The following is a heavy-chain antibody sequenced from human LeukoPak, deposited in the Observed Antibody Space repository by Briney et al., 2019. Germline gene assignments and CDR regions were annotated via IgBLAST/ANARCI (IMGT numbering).Heavy chain of an antibody. V-gene: IGHV3-21*01. Sequence: GGSLRLSCAASGFTFINYSMNWVRQAPGKGLEWVSSISGSSTYIYYADSVQGRFTISRDNAKNSLYLQMNSLRAEDAAVYYCARANYYDISGYDYWGQGTLVTVSS. CDR1: GFTFINYS. D-gene: IGHD3-22*01. CDR2: ISGSSTYI. CDR3: ARANYYDISGYDY. J-gene: IGHJ4*02.